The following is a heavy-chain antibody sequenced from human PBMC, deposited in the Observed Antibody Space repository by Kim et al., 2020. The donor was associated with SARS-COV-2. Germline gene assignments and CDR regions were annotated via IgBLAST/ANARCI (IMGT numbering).Heavy chain of an antibody. Sequence: DYAVPVKSRITINPDESKNQFSLRLNSVTPEDTAVYYCALSPPAGSWFDPWGQGTLVTVSS. J-gene: IGHJ5*02. D-gene: IGHD6-19*01. CDR3: ALSPPAGSWFDP. V-gene: IGHV6-1*01.